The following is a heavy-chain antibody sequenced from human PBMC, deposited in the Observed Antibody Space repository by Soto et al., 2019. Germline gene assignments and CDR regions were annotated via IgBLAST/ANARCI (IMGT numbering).Heavy chain of an antibody. Sequence: GESLKISCKGSGYSFTSYWIGWVRQMPGKGLEWMGIIYPGDSDTRYSPSFQGQVTISADKSISTAYLQWSSLKASDTAMYYCARLSTTIFDVYGMDVWCQGTTVTVSS. D-gene: IGHD3-3*01. V-gene: IGHV5-51*01. CDR1: GYSFTSYW. J-gene: IGHJ6*02. CDR2: IYPGDSDT. CDR3: ARLSTTIFDVYGMDV.